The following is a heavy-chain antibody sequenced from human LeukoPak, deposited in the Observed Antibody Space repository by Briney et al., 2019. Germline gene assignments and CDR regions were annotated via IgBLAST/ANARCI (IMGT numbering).Heavy chain of an antibody. Sequence: GSLRLSCAASGFTFSSYWMHWVRQAPGKGLVWVSRINSDGSSTSYADSVKGRFTISRDNAKNTLYLQMNSLRAEDTAVYYCARDNSVRDEAWWFNPWGQGTLVTVSS. CDR1: GFTFSSYW. D-gene: IGHD5-24*01. CDR3: ARDNSVRDEAWWFNP. J-gene: IGHJ5*02. V-gene: IGHV3-74*01. CDR2: INSDGSST.